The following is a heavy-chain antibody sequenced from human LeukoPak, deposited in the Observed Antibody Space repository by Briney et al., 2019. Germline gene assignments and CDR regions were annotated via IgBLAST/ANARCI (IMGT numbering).Heavy chain of an antibody. CDR2: IYYSGST. Sequence: SQTLSLTCTVSGGSISSGGYYWSWIRQHPGKGLEWIGYIYYSGSTYYNPSLKSRVTISVDTSKNQLSLKLSSVTAADTAVYYCARSPTTIGATNWFDPWGQGTLVTVSS. CDR3: ARSPTTIGATNWFDP. J-gene: IGHJ5*02. V-gene: IGHV4-31*03. CDR1: GGSISSGGYY. D-gene: IGHD5-12*01.